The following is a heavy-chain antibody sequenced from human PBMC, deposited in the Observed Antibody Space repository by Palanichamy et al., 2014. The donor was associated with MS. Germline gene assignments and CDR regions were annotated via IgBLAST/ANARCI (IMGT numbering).Heavy chain of an antibody. J-gene: IGHJ4*02. V-gene: IGHV1-69*04. Sequence: QVQLVQSGAEVKKPGSSVKVSCKASGGTFSSYAINWVRQAPGQGLEWMGRIIPILGITNYAQKFQGRVTITADKSTSTVYTELSSLRSEDTAVYYCARDGSSRGLIDYWGQGTLVTVSS. CDR1: GGTFSSYA. D-gene: IGHD6-13*01. CDR2: IIPILGIT. CDR3: ARDGSSRGLIDY.